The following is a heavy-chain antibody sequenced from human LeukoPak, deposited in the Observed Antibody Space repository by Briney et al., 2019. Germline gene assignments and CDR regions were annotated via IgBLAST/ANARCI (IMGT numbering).Heavy chain of an antibody. CDR2: IIPMSETP. J-gene: IGHJ5*02. V-gene: IGHV1-69*05. Sequence: SVKVSCKASGGTFSINAVTWVRQAPGQGLEWMGGIIPMSETPKYTQKFQGRVTITTDESTNTAYMELSRLRSDDTAVYYCARDSSGYVSWFDPWGQGTLVTVSS. CDR1: GGTFSINA. D-gene: IGHD3-22*01. CDR3: ARDSSGYVSWFDP.